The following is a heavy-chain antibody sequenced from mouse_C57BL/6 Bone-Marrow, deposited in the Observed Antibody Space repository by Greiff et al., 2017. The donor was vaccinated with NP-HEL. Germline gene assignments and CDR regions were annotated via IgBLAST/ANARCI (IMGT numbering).Heavy chain of an antibody. CDR2: IDPSDSYT. Sequence: VKLQQPGAELVRPGTSVKLSCKASGYTFTSYWMHWVKQRPGQGLEWIGVIDPSDSYTNYNQKFKGKATLTVDTSSSTAYMQLSSLTSEDSAVYYCARSDWDVDYWGQGTTLTVSS. D-gene: IGHD4-1*01. J-gene: IGHJ2*01. V-gene: IGHV1-59*01. CDR1: GYTFTSYW. CDR3: ARSDWDVDY.